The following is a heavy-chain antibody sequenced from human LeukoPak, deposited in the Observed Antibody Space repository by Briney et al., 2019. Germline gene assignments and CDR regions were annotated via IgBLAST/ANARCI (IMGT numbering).Heavy chain of an antibody. D-gene: IGHD5-24*01. Sequence: SETLSLTCTVSGGSISSYYWSWIRQPPGKGLEWIGSIHYRGNTYYNASLKRRVTISVDTSKNQFSLKLTSVTAADTAVYYCARPSRDAYNHDFDYWGQGTLVTVSS. CDR1: GGSISSYY. V-gene: IGHV4-39*01. CDR2: IHYRGNT. J-gene: IGHJ4*02. CDR3: ARPSRDAYNHDFDY.